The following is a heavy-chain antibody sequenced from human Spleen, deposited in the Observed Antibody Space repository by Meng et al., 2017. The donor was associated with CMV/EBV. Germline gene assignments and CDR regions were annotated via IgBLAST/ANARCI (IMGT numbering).Heavy chain of an antibody. CDR3: ARFYRASPMDV. D-gene: IGHD2/OR15-2a*01. CDR1: GNSSSDYT. Sequence: SVKVSCKASGNSSSDYTVSWVRQAPGQGLEWMGRIIPILYKVNYAQEFQGRVTMTTDTSTSTAYMELRSLRSDDTAVYFCARFYRASPMDVWGQGTTVTVSS. J-gene: IGHJ6*02. CDR2: IIPILYKV. V-gene: IGHV1-69*02.